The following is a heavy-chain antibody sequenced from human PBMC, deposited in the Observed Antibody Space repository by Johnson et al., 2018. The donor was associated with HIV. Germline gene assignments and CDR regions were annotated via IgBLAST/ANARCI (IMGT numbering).Heavy chain of an antibody. CDR2: ISYDGSNK. CDR3: ASSQGSGEGAFDI. J-gene: IGHJ3*02. V-gene: IGHV3-30*04. D-gene: IGHD2-21*01. CDR1: GFTFSSYA. Sequence: QVQLVESGGGLVQPGGSLRLSCAASGFTFSSYAMNWVRQSPGKGLELVALISYDGSNKYYADSVKGQFTISRDNAKNSLYLQMNSLRAEDTAVYYCASSQGSGEGAFDIWGQGTMVTVSS.